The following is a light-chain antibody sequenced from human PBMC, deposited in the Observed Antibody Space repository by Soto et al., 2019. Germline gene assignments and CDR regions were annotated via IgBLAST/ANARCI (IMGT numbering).Light chain of an antibody. CDR2: ADS. CDR3: QQYGTIPFT. CDR1: QSFSGY. V-gene: IGKV3-11*01. Sequence: EIVLTQSPATLSLSPGETATLSCRASQSFSGYIGWYQQKPGQAPRLLIYADSNRATGIPARFSGSGSGTDFTLTISSLEPEDFSVYYCQQYGTIPFTFGPGTKVDI. J-gene: IGKJ3*01.